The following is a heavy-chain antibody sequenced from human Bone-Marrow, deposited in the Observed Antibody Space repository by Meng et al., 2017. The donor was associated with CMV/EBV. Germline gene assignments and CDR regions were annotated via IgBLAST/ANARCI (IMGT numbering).Heavy chain of an antibody. V-gene: IGHV1-2*02. CDR2: INPNSGGT. J-gene: IGHJ6*02. CDR1: GYTFTGYY. Sequence: ASVKVSCKASGYTFTGYYMHWVRQAPGQGLEWMGWINPNSGGTNYAQKFQGRVTMTRDTSISTAYMELSRLRSDDTAVYYCARGLGYCSSTSCYTGLVYYYYGMDVWGQATTATVSS. CDR3: ARGLGYCSSTSCYTGLVYYYYGMDV. D-gene: IGHD2-2*02.